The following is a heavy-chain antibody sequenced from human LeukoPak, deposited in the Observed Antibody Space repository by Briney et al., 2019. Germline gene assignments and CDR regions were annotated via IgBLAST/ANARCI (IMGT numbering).Heavy chain of an antibody. CDR2: ITSTGTYI. D-gene: IGHD1-26*01. Sequence: PGGSLRLPCAASGVSFSDYNMNWVRQAPGKALEWVSSITSTGTYIFYGDSVKGRFTISRDNARHSLYLQMNGLRPEDTAVYYCARDRYSGNYGPYYYYYMAVWGKGTTVTISS. J-gene: IGHJ6*03. CDR1: GVSFSDYN. V-gene: IGHV3-21*04. CDR3: ARDRYSGNYGPYYYYYMAV.